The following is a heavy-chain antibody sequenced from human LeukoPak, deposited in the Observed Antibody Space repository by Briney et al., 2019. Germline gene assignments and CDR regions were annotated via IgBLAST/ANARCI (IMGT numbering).Heavy chain of an antibody. D-gene: IGHD1-14*01. J-gene: IGHJ5*02. Sequence: PSETPSLTCTVSGGSISSYYWSWIRQPAGKGLEWIGRIYTSGSTNYNPSLKSRVTMSVDTSKNQFSLKLSSVTAADTAVYYCTGSSGTRWWFDPWGQGTLVTVSS. CDR1: GGSISSYY. CDR3: TGSSGTRWWFDP. CDR2: IYTSGST. V-gene: IGHV4-4*07.